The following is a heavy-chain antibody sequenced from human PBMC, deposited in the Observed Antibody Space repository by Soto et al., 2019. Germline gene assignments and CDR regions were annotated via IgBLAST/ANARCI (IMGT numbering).Heavy chain of an antibody. D-gene: IGHD3-16*02. CDR2: IKQDESEK. V-gene: IGHV3-7*01. J-gene: IGHJ4*02. Sequence: EVQLVESGGGLVQPGGSLRLSCAASGFTFSSYWMTWVRQAPGKGLEWVANIKQDESEKYYLDSVKGRFTISRDNAKNSLYLHMNSVRAEATAVYYCARVYYDYIWGSYPLNYWGQGTLVTVSS. CDR1: GFTFSSYW. CDR3: ARVYYDYIWGSYPLNY.